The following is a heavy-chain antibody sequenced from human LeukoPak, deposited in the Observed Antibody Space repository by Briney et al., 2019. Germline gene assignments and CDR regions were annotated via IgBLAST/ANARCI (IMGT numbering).Heavy chain of an antibody. J-gene: IGHJ4*02. V-gene: IGHV1-3*04. D-gene: IGHD6-13*01. CDR3: ATGGAAGTGSLFDY. CDR2: INTGNGTT. CDR1: GYTFTSYP. Sequence: ASVKVSCKASGYTFTSYPIHWVRQAPGQRLDWVGWINTGNGTTRYSPRLQGRVTLTRDTSANTAYMELNSLRSEDTAVYYCATGGAAGTGSLFDYWGQGTLVTVSS.